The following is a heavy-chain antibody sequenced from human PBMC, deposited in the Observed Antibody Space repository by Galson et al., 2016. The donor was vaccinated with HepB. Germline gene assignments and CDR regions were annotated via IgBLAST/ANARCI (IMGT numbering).Heavy chain of an antibody. J-gene: IGHJ4*02. CDR3: ARVSTLRAWGSSPWGLDY. V-gene: IGHV3-30*08. CDR1: AFTFSDYA. Sequence: SLRLSCAASAFTFSDYAIHWVRQAPGKGLEWVTFISSDGSSRSYAGSVKGRFTISRDNSKSTVYLRMDSLKPEDTAVYYCARVSTLRAWGSSPWGLDYWGQGTLVTVSS. CDR2: ISSDGSSR. D-gene: IGHD3-16*01.